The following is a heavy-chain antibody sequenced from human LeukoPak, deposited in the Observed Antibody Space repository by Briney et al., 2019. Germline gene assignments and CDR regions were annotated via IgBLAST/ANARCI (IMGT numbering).Heavy chain of an antibody. Sequence: RASETLSLTCTVSGGSVSTSTYYWSWIRQPPGEGLEWIGYIYYSGSTNYNPSLKSRVTISVDTSKNQFSLKLISVTAADTAVYYCAGPGIRAGNRGQGTLVTVSS. V-gene: IGHV4-61*01. CDR1: GGSVSTSTYY. J-gene: IGHJ4*02. CDR3: AGPGIRAGN. CDR2: IYYSGST.